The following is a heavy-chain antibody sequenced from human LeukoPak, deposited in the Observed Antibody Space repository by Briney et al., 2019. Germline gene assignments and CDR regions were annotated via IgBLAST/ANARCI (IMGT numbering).Heavy chain of an antibody. D-gene: IGHD3-22*01. CDR3: AKDKGNSGYYPVVY. Sequence: GGSLRLSCAASGFTFRNYAMSWLRQAPGKGLEWVSSISGSADRTYYADSVKGRFTISRDNSENTLCLQMNSLRAEDTAVYYCAKDKGNSGYYPVVYWGQGTLVTVSS. CDR1: GFTFRNYA. CDR2: ISGSADRT. J-gene: IGHJ4*02. V-gene: IGHV3-23*01.